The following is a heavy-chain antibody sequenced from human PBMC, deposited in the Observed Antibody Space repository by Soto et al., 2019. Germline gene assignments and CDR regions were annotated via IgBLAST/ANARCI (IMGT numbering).Heavy chain of an antibody. D-gene: IGHD2-15*01. Sequence: PSETLSLTCTVSGGSISSYYWSWIRQPPGKGLEWIGYIYYSGSTNYNPSLKSRVTISVDTSKNQFSLKLSSVTAADTAVYYCARHGYCSGGSCPHYFDYWGQGTLVTVSS. CDR2: IYYSGST. J-gene: IGHJ4*02. CDR1: GGSISSYY. CDR3: ARHGYCSGGSCPHYFDY. V-gene: IGHV4-59*08.